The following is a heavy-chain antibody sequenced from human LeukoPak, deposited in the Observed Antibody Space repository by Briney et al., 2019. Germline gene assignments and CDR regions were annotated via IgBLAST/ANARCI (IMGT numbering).Heavy chain of an antibody. CDR1: GDSVSGNRAT. CDR2: IYYRSKWYS. J-gene: IGHJ4*02. V-gene: IGHV6-1*01. Sequence: SQTLSLTCAISGDSVSGNRATWNWLRQSPSRGLEWLGRIYYRSKWYSDYAVSVKGRITINPDTSKNQFSLLLNSVTPEDTAVYFCGRAEHDWGSDYWGQGTLVTVTS. CDR3: GRAEHDWGSDY. D-gene: IGHD3-9*01.